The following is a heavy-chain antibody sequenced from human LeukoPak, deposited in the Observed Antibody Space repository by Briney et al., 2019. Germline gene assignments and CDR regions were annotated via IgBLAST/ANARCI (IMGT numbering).Heavy chain of an antibody. Sequence: ASVKVSCKASGYTFSGYYIHWVRQAPGQGLEWMGWINPNSGGTNYAQKFQGRVTMTRDTSISTAYMELSRLTSDDTAMYYCARDVSIAARPGYWGQGTLVTVSS. V-gene: IGHV1-2*02. J-gene: IGHJ4*02. D-gene: IGHD6-6*01. CDR2: INPNSGGT. CDR3: ARDVSIAARPGY. CDR1: GYTFSGYY.